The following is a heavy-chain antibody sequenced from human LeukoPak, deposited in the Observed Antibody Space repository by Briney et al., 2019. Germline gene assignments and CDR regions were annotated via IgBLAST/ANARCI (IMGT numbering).Heavy chain of an antibody. D-gene: IGHD3-16*01. CDR3: ARHSYDYVWDD. CDR1: GASISSYY. CDR2: IYYSGST. V-gene: IGHV4-59*08. Sequence: SETLSLTCTVSGASISSYYWSWIRQPPGKGLEWIGYIYYSGSTNYNPSLKSRVTISVDTSKNQFSLKLSSVTAADTAVYYCARHSYDYVWDDWGQGTLVTVSS. J-gene: IGHJ1*01.